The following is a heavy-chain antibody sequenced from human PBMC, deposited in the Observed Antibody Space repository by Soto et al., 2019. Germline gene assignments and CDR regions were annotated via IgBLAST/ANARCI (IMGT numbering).Heavy chain of an antibody. J-gene: IGHJ4*02. CDR1: GFTFSDYY. V-gene: IGHV3-11*01. CDR2: ISSSGSTI. Sequence: GGSLRLSCAASGFTFSDYYMSWIRQAPGKGLEWVSYISSSGSTIYYAGSVKGRFTISRDNAKNSLYLQMNSLRAEDTAVYYCATLAPLDLYDILTGYEAPSYWGQGTLVTVSS. CDR3: ATLAPLDLYDILTGYEAPSY. D-gene: IGHD3-9*01.